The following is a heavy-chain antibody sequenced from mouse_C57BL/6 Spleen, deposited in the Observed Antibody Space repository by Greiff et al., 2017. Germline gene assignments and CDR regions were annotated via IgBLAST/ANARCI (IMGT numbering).Heavy chain of an antibody. J-gene: IGHJ2*01. CDR2: INYDGSST. D-gene: IGHD2-4*01. CDR1: GFTFSDYY. V-gene: IGHV5-16*01. Sequence: EVQVVESEGGLVQPGSSMKLSCTASGFTFSDYYMAWVRQVPEKGLEWVANINYDGSSTYYLDSLKSRFIISRDNAKNILYLQMSSLKSEDTATYYCARERGAMITTGYFDYWGQGTTLTVSS. CDR3: ARERGAMITTGYFDY.